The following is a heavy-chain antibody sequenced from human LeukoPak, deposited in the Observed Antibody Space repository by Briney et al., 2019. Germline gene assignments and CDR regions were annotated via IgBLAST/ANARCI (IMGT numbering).Heavy chain of an antibody. CDR2: IYPGDSDT. CDR3: ARRVYYGDYGFDY. V-gene: IGHV5-51*01. J-gene: IGHJ4*02. Sequence: GESLKISCKGFGYSFTSYWIGWVRQMPGKGLEWMGIIYPGDSDTRYSPSFQGQVTISVDKSITTAYLHWSSLKASDTAVYYCARRVYYGDYGFDYWGQGTLVTVSS. D-gene: IGHD4-17*01. CDR1: GYSFTSYW.